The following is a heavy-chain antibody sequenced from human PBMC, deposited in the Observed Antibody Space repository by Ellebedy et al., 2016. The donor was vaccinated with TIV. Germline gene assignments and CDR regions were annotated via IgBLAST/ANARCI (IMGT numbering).Heavy chain of an antibody. Sequence: GGSLRLSXAASGFTFSSYAMSWVRQAPGKGLEWVSAISGSGGSTYYADSVKGRFTISRDNSKNTLYLQMNSLRAEDTAVYYCAKDYFWGSSWDRSPVGYFDYWGQGTLVTVSS. J-gene: IGHJ4*02. CDR1: GFTFSSYA. CDR2: ISGSGGST. CDR3: AKDYFWGSSWDRSPVGYFDY. V-gene: IGHV3-23*01. D-gene: IGHD6-13*01.